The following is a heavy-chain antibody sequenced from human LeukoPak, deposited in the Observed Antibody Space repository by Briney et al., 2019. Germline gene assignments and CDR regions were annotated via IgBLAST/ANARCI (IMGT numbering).Heavy chain of an antibody. V-gene: IGHV3-23*01. J-gene: IGHJ4*02. D-gene: IGHD1-1*01. Sequence: PGGSLRLPCAASGFAFRIYPMIWARQAPGKGLEWVSSISADSGTTNYADSATGRLTVSRDNSKRTLYLQVDSLRVEDTAVYYCATLMYTTGRQGFDSWGQGTRVTVSS. CDR2: ISADSGTT. CDR1: GFAFRIYP. CDR3: ATLMYTTGRQGFDS.